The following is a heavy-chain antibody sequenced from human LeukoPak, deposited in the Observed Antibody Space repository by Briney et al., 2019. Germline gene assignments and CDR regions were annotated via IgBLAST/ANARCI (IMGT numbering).Heavy chain of an antibody. CDR2: IGSSSSYI. CDR1: GFTFSSYS. CDR3: ARGVLRLGELSRFYFDY. Sequence: PGGSLRLSCAASGFTFSSYSMNWVRQAPGKGLEWVSSIGSSSSYIYYADSVKGRFTISRDNAKNSLYLQMNSLRAEDTAVYYCARGVLRLGELSRFYFDYWGQGTLVTVSS. V-gene: IGHV3-21*01. J-gene: IGHJ4*02. D-gene: IGHD3-16*02.